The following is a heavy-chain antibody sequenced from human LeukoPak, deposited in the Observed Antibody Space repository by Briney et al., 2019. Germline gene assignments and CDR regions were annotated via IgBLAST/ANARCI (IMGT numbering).Heavy chain of an antibody. CDR1: GFTFSSYS. CDR3: ARDQPSSWYYFDY. CDR2: ISSSSSYI. V-gene: IGHV3-21*01. D-gene: IGHD6-13*01. Sequence: PGGSLRLSCAASGFTFSSYSMNWVRQAPGKGLEWVSSISSSSSYIYYADSVKGRFTISRDNAKNSLYLQMNSLRAEDTAVYYCARDQPSSWYYFDYWGQGTLVTVSS. J-gene: IGHJ4*02.